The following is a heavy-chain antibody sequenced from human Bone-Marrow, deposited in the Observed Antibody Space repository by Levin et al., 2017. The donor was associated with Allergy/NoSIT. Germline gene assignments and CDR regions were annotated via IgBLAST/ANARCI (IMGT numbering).Heavy chain of an antibody. CDR3: ARGGSCSSTSCFPAYNWFDP. CDR1: GFTFSSYS. V-gene: IGHV3-48*01. D-gene: IGHD2-2*01. Sequence: PGGSLRLSCAASGFTFSSYSMNWVRQAPGKGLEWVSYISSSSSTIYYADSVKGRFTISRDNAKNSLYLQMNSLRAEDTAVYYCARGGSCSSTSCFPAYNWFDPWGQGTLVTVSS. CDR2: ISSSSSTI. J-gene: IGHJ5*02.